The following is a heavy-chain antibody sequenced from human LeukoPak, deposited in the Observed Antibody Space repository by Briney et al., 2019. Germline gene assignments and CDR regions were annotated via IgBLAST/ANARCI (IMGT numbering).Heavy chain of an antibody. J-gene: IGHJ4*02. V-gene: IGHV3-23*01. CDR3: AEDVRNDY. Sequence: PGGSLRLSCAASGFTFRGHAMSWVRQAPGKGLGWVSTIIVSGGSTYYADSVKGRFTISRDNSKNTLYLQMDSLRVEDTAVYYCAEDVRNDYWGQGTLVTVSS. D-gene: IGHD2-8*01. CDR2: IIVSGGST. CDR1: GFTFRGHA.